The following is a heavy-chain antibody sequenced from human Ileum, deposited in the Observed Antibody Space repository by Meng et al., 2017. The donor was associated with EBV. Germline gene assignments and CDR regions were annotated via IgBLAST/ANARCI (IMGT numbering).Heavy chain of an antibody. Sequence: QVRLTQWGTGLLKPSETLSLTLAVYGGSFNDYYWTWLRQPPGKGLEWIGEIDQSGYTKFNPSLSSRATISRDTSNNQFSLRLNSVTAADTALYYCARYGRCNGNSFYCFDPWGQGTLVTVSS. CDR1: GGSFNDYY. D-gene: IGHD4-23*01. CDR3: ARYGRCNGNSFYCFDP. CDR2: IDQSGYT. J-gene: IGHJ5*02. V-gene: IGHV4-34*01.